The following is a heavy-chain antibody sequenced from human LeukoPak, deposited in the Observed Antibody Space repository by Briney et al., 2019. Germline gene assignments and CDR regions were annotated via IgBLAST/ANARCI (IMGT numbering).Heavy chain of an antibody. Sequence: GGSLRLSCTVSGFTIGDYALSWVRQAPGKGLEWVGFIRAQAYDDTTEYAASVRGRFSISRDDSKSVAYLQMNSLKSDDTAMYYCCRDPYGRDYWGQGTLVTVSS. CDR1: GFTIGDYA. D-gene: IGHD3-10*01. CDR3: CRDPYGRDY. J-gene: IGHJ4*02. CDR2: IRAQAYDDTT. V-gene: IGHV3-49*04.